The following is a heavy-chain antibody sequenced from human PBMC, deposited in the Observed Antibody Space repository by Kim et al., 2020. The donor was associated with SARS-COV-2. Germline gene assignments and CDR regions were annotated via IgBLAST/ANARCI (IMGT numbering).Heavy chain of an antibody. CDR2: INPSGGST. CDR1: GYTFTSYY. V-gene: IGHV1-46*01. D-gene: IGHD2-2*01. J-gene: IGHJ5*02. Sequence: ASVKVSCKASGYTFTSYYMHWVRQAPGQGLEWMGIINPSGGSTSYAQKFQGRVTMTRDTSTSTVYMELSSLRSEDTAVYYCARDGRRVVVPAAIPNWFDPWGQGTLVTVSS. CDR3: ARDGRRVVVPAAIPNWFDP.